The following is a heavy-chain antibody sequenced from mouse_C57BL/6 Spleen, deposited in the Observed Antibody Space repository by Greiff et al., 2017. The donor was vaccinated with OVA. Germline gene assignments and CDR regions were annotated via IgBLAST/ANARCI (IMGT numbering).Heavy chain of an antibody. J-gene: IGHJ1*03. CDR3: ARDYYGSRDWYFDV. Sequence: EVQVVESGPGLVKPSQSLSLTCSVTGYSITSCYYWNWIRQFPGNKLEWMGYISYDGSNNYNPSLKNRISITRDTSKNQFFLKLNSVTTEDTATYYCARDYYGSRDWYFDVWGTGTTVTVSS. D-gene: IGHD1-1*01. CDR2: ISYDGSN. CDR1: GYSITSCYY. V-gene: IGHV3-6*01.